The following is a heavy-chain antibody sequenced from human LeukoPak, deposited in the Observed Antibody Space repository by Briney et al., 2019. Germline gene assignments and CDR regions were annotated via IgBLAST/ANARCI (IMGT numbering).Heavy chain of an antibody. J-gene: IGHJ4*02. CDR3: ARDYCSSTSCLFDY. Sequence: ASVKVSCTASGYTFTGYHMHRVRRAPGQGLEWMGRINPNSGDTNYAQKFQGRVTMTRDTSISTAYMELSRLRSDDTAVYYCARDYCSSTSCLFDYWGQGALVTVSS. CDR2: INPNSGDT. D-gene: IGHD2-2*01. CDR1: GYTFTGYH. V-gene: IGHV1-2*06.